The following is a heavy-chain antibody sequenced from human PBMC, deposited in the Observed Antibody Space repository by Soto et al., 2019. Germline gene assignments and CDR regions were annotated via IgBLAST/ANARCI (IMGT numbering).Heavy chain of an antibody. V-gene: IGHV3-21*05. Sequence: PGGSLRLSCAASGFTFSSYAMSWVRQAPGKGLEWVSYISSSSSYTNYADSVKGRFTISRDNAKNSLYLQMNSLRAEDTAVYYCARRGGGPQVRNGMDVWGQGTTVTVSS. D-gene: IGHD3-10*01. J-gene: IGHJ6*02. CDR3: ARRGGGPQVRNGMDV. CDR2: ISSSSSYT. CDR1: GFTFSSYA.